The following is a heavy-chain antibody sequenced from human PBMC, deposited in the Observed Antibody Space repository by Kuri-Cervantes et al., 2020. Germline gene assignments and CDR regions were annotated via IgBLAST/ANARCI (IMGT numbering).Heavy chain of an antibody. D-gene: IGHD6-6*01. CDR1: GFTFDDYA. Sequence: GGSLRLSCAASGFTFDDYAMHWVRQAPGKGLEWVSLISWDGGSTYYADSVKGRFTISRDNSKNSLYLQMNSLKSEDTAVYYCTADVPEHVAQVDYWGQGTLVTVSS. J-gene: IGHJ4*02. V-gene: IGHV3-43D*04. CDR3: TADVPEHVAQVDY. CDR2: ISWDGGST.